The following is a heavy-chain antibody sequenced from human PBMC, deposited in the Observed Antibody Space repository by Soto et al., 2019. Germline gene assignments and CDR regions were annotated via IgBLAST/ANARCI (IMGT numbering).Heavy chain of an antibody. CDR3: ARGASSGYTY. D-gene: IGHD5-12*01. CDR2: MYNTGST. CDR1: GGSISSGDYY. Sequence: SETLSLTCTVSGGSISSGDYYWIWIRQHPGKGLEWIGYMYNTGSTFYNPSLKSRVTISLDTSKSQFSLRLSSVTAADTAVYYCARGASSGYTYWGQGTLVTVSS. V-gene: IGHV4-31*03. J-gene: IGHJ4*02.